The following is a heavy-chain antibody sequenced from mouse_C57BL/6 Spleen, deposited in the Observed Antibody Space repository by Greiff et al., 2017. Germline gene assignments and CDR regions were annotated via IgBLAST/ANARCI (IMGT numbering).Heavy chain of an antibody. CDR1: GFTFSSYG. J-gene: IGHJ4*01. Sequence: EVQRVESGGDLVKPGGSLKLSCAASGFTFSSYGMSWVRQTPDKRLEWVATISSGGSYTYYPDSVKGRFTISRDNAKNTLYLQMSSLKSEDTAMYYCARQDYYGSRDYYAMDYWGQGTSGTVSS. CDR2: ISSGGSYT. CDR3: ARQDYYGSRDYYAMDY. D-gene: IGHD1-1*01. V-gene: IGHV5-6*01.